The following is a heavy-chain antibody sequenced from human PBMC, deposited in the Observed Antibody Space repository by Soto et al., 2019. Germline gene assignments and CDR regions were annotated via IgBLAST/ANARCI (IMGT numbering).Heavy chain of an antibody. D-gene: IGHD6-6*01. Sequence: ASVKVSCKASGGTFSSYAISWVRQAPGQGLEWMGGIIPIFGTANYAQKFQGRVTITADESTSTAYMELSSLRSEDTAVYYCARDSLKPFCCSSSFYYYGMDFWAQGTTVTGS. J-gene: IGHJ6*02. V-gene: IGHV1-69*13. CDR2: IIPIFGTA. CDR1: GGTFSSYA. CDR3: ARDSLKPFCCSSSFYYYGMDF.